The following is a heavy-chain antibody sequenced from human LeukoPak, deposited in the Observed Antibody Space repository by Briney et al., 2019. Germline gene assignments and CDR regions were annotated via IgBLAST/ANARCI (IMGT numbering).Heavy chain of an antibody. J-gene: IGHJ4*02. CDR1: GGSVSSNGYY. CDR3: ARDRKYGSESLRRLDY. CDR2: INHSGST. Sequence: PSETLSLTCTVSGGSVSSNGYYWNWIRQPPGKGLEWIGEINHSGSTNYNPSLKSRVTISVDTSKNQFSLKLSSVTVADTAVYYCARDRKYGSESLRRLDYWGQGTLVTVSS. V-gene: IGHV4-61*08. D-gene: IGHD3-10*01.